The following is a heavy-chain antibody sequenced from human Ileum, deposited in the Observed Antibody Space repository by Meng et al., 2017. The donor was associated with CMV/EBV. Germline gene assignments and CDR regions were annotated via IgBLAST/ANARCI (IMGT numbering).Heavy chain of an antibody. D-gene: IGHD2-2*02. CDR1: FTGYY. V-gene: IGHV1-2*02. CDR2: INPNSGGT. CDR3: ARDRWLFCSSTSCYKGGDV. Sequence: FTGYYMNWVRQATGQGLEWMGWINPNSGGTNYAQKFQGRVTMTRDTSISTAYMELSRLRSDDTAVYYCARDRWLFCSSTSCYKGGDVWGQGTTVTVSS. J-gene: IGHJ6*02.